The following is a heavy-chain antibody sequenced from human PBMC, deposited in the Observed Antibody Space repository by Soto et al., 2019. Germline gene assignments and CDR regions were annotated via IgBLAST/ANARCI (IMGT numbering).Heavy chain of an antibody. CDR3: ARGRYYGSGSRTDYYYYYCMDV. CDR2: IIPIFGTA. D-gene: IGHD3-10*01. CDR1: GGTFSSYA. V-gene: IGHV1-69*12. J-gene: IGHJ6*02. Sequence: QVQLVQSGAEVKKPGSSVKVSCKASGGTFSSYAISWVRQAPGQGLEWMGGIIPIFGTANYAQKFQGRVTINADESTSTAYMELSSLRSEDTAVYYCARGRYYGSGSRTDYYYYYCMDVWGQGTTVTVSS.